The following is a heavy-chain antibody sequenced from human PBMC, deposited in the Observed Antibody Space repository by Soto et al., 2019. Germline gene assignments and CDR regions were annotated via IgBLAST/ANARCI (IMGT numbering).Heavy chain of an antibody. Sequence: ESGGGLVQPGGSLRLSCAASGFTFSNYWMSWVRQAPGKGLEWVANMKQDGSEKDYVGSVKGRFTISRDNAKNSLYLQMNSLTTEYTAVYYCARLITPRVLDSWGQGTLVTVSS. CDR2: MKQDGSEK. CDR3: ARLITPRVLDS. D-gene: IGHD1-20*01. V-gene: IGHV3-7*05. CDR1: GFTFSNYW. J-gene: IGHJ4*02.